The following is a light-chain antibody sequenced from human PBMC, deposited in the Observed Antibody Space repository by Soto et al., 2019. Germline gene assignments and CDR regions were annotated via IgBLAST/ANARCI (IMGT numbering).Light chain of an antibody. CDR2: DAS. Sequence: EVVLTQSPDTLSLSPGDRATLSCRASQSLSTYLAWYQQKPGQAPRLLIYDASNRATGIPARFSGSGSGTDFTLTISSLEPEDFAVYYCQQRSDWPPITFGQGTRLDI. V-gene: IGKV3-11*01. J-gene: IGKJ5*01. CDR3: QQRSDWPPIT. CDR1: QSLSTY.